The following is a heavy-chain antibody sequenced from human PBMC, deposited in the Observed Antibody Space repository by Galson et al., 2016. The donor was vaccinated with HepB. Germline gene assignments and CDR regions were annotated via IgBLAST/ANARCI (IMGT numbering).Heavy chain of an antibody. Sequence: SGAEVKKSGESLKISCQVSGYTFTNQWIAWVRQMPGKGLEWMGIIYPGDSDFRYSPSFQGQVTISADKSISTAYLQWSSLKASDTAIYYCARLVRPSSRDYDDGKDVWGQGTTVTVSS. CDR2: IYPGDSDF. CDR1: GYTFTNQW. V-gene: IGHV5-51*03. CDR3: ARLVRPSSRDYDDGKDV. D-gene: IGHD3-10*02. J-gene: IGHJ6*02.